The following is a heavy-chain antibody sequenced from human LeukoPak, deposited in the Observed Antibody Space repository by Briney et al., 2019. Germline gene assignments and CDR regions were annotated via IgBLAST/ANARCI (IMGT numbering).Heavy chain of an antibody. Sequence: GASVKVSCKASGYTFTGYYMHWVRQAPGQGLEWMGIINPSGDNTNYAQKFQGRVTMTRDMSTTTVYMELSSLRSEDTAVYYCARGPHRRTYDRDNWFDPWGQGTQVTVSS. V-gene: IGHV1-46*01. CDR3: ARGPHRRTYDRDNWFDP. D-gene: IGHD3-3*01. CDR2: INPSGDNT. J-gene: IGHJ5*02. CDR1: GYTFTGYY.